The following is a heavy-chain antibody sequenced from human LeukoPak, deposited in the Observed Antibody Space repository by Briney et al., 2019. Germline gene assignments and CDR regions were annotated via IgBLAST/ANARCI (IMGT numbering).Heavy chain of an antibody. D-gene: IGHD6-6*01. V-gene: IGHV4-59*01. J-gene: IGHJ4*02. CDR3: ARAYSSSSNFDY. CDR2: IYYSGST. CDR1: GGSISSYY. Sequence: SSETLSLTCTVSGGSISSYYWSWIRQPPGKGLEWIGYIYYSGSTNYNPSFKSRVTISVDTSKNQFSLKLRSVTAADTAVYYCARAYSSSSNFDYWGQGTLVTVSS.